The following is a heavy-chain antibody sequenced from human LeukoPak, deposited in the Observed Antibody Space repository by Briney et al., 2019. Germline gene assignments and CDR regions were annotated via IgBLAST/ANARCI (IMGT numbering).Heavy chain of an antibody. Sequence: SVKVSCTASGGTFISYAISWVRQAPGQGLEWMGGIIPIFGTANYAQKFQGRVTITADESTSTAYMELSSLRSEDTAVYYCAREVRDGYNFDYYFDYWGQGTLVTVSS. D-gene: IGHD5-24*01. CDR1: GGTFISYA. V-gene: IGHV1-69*01. CDR2: IIPIFGTA. J-gene: IGHJ4*02. CDR3: AREVRDGYNFDYYFDY.